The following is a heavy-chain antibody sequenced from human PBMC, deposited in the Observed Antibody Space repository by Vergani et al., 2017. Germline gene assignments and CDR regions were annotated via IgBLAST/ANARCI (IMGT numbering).Heavy chain of an antibody. D-gene: IGHD3-10*01. J-gene: IGHJ6*02. CDR1: GYTFTGYY. Sequence: QVQLVPSGAEVKKPGASVKVSCKASGYTFTGYYMHWVRQAPGHGLEWMGWINTNSGGTNYAQKFQGRVTMTRDTSISTAYMELSRLRSDDTAVYYCARAYGSGSYYYGMDVGSQGSTVTVS. V-gene: IGHV1-2*02. CDR2: INTNSGGT. CDR3: ARAYGSGSYYYGMDV.